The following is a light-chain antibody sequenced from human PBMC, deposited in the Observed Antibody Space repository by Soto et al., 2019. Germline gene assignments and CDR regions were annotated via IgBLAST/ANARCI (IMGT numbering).Light chain of an antibody. CDR1: QSLRDW. V-gene: IGKV1-5*03. J-gene: IGKJ4*01. Sequence: DIQLTQSPSTLSSSVGDRVTITCRASQSLRDWLAWYQQIPGTSPKLLIYRASSLEDGVLSRFSGSGSGTEFTLTISSLQPDDFATYYYQQYDTYPLTFGGGTNVELK. CDR2: RAS. CDR3: QQYDTYPLT.